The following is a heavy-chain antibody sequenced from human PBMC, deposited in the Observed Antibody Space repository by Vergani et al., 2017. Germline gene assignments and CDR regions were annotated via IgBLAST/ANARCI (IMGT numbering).Heavy chain of an antibody. D-gene: IGHD1-26*01. J-gene: IGHJ4*02. V-gene: IGHV3-11*05. CDR2: ISSSSSYT. CDR3: ARAGTSGSYXPPDY. CDR1: GFTFSDYY. Sequence: QVQLVESGGGLVKPGGSLRLSCAASGFTFSDYYMSWIRQAPGKGLEWVSYISSSSSYTNYADSVKGRFTISRDNAKNSLYLQMYSLRAEDTAVYYCARAGTSGSYXPPDYWGQGTLVTVSS.